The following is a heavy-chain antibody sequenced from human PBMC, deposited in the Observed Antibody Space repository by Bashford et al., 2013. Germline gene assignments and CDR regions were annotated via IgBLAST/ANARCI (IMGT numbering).Heavy chain of an antibody. CDR3: ATAGLRELFDYYGMDV. Sequence: VASVKVSCKVSGYTLTELSMHWVRQAPGKGLEWMGGFDPEDGETIYAQKFQGRVTMTEDTSTDTAYMELSSLRSEDTAVYYCATAGLRELFDYYGMDVWGQGTTVTVSS. CDR2: FDPEDGET. J-gene: IGHJ6*02. D-gene: IGHD1-7*01. CDR1: GYTLTELS. V-gene: IGHV1-24*01.